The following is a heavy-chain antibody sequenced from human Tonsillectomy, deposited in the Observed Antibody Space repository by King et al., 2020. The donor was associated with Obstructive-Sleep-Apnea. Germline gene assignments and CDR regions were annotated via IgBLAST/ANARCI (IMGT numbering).Heavy chain of an antibody. Sequence: QLQESGPGLVKPSETLSLTCTVSGDSISSSSYYWGWIRQPPGKGLEWIGSIYYSGNTYYNPSLKSRGTISVDTSKNQFSLKLSSVTAADTAVYYCAGPNYYGSGIDWGQGTLVTVSS. V-gene: IGHV4-39*07. CDR3: AGPNYYGSGID. J-gene: IGHJ4*02. D-gene: IGHD3-10*01. CDR1: GDSISSSSYY. CDR2: IYYSGNT.